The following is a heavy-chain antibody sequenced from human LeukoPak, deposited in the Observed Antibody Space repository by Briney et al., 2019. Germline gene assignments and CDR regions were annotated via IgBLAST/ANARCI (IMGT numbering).Heavy chain of an antibody. CDR3: ARDSPLGYCSSTSCYTGAFDY. D-gene: IGHD2-2*02. CDR2: ISYDGSNK. V-gene: IGHV3-30-3*01. CDR1: GFTFSSYA. Sequence: GRSLRLPCAASGFTFSSYAMHWVRQAPGKGLEWVAVISYDGSNKYYADSVKGRFTISRDNSKNTLYLQMNSLRAEDTAVYYCARDSPLGYCSSTSCYTGAFDYWGQGTLVTVSS. J-gene: IGHJ4*02.